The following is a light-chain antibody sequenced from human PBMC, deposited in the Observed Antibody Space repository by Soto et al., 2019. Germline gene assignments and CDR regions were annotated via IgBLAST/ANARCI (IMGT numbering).Light chain of an antibody. Sequence: QSVLAQPASVSGSPGQSITISCTVTSSDVGGYNYVSWYQQHPGKAPKLMIYEVSNRPSGVSNRFSGSKSGNTASLTISGLQAEDEADYYCSSYTGSSTYVFGTGTKVTLL. CDR2: EVS. CDR3: SSYTGSSTYV. CDR1: SSDVGGYNY. V-gene: IGLV2-14*01. J-gene: IGLJ1*01.